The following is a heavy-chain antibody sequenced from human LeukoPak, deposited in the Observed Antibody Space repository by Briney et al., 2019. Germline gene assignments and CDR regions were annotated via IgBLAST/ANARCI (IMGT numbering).Heavy chain of an antibody. V-gene: IGHV4-34*01. J-gene: IGHJ4*02. Sequence: SETLSLTCAVYGGSFSGYYWSWIRQPPGKELEWIGEINHSGSTNYNPSLKSRVTISVDTSKNQFSLKLSSVTAADTAVYYCARAFGAYCTNGVCYHFDYWGQGTLVTVSS. CDR1: GGSFSGYY. D-gene: IGHD2-8*01. CDR3: ARAFGAYCTNGVCYHFDY. CDR2: INHSGST.